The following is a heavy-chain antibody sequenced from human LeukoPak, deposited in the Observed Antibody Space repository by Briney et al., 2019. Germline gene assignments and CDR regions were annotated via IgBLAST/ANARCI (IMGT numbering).Heavy chain of an antibody. Sequence: SETLSLTCTVSGGSISSYYWSWIRQPAGKGLEWIGRIYTSGSTNYNPSLKSRVTMSVDTSKNQFSLKLSSVTAADTAVYSCARLPFNSGYEYIDYWGQGTLVIVSS. CDR3: ARLPFNSGYEYIDY. CDR2: IYTSGST. CDR1: GGSISSYY. J-gene: IGHJ4*02. D-gene: IGHD5-12*01. V-gene: IGHV4-4*07.